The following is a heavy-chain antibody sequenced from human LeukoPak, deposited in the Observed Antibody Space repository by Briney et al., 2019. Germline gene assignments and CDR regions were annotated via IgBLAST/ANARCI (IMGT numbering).Heavy chain of an antibody. CDR2: FDPEDGET. CDR1: GYTLTELS. J-gene: IGHJ6*03. CDR3: ATVRSYYYYMDV. Sequence: ASVKVSCMVSGYTLTELSMHWVRQAPGKGLEWMGGFDPEDGETIYAQKFQGRVTMTEDTSTDTAYMELSSLRSEDTAVYYCATVRSYYYYMDVWGKGTTVSVSS. V-gene: IGHV1-24*01.